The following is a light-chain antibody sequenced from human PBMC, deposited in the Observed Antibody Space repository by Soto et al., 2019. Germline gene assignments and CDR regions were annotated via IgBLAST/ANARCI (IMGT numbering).Light chain of an antibody. CDR1: QSVSSY. V-gene: IGKV3-11*01. CDR2: DAS. Sequence: EIVLTQSPANLSLSPGERTPLSCRASQSVSSYLAWYQQKPGQAPRLLIYDASNRATGIPARVSGSGSGTDFTLTISSLEPEEFAVYYCQQRSNWPAFGQGTKV. J-gene: IGKJ1*01. CDR3: QQRSNWPA.